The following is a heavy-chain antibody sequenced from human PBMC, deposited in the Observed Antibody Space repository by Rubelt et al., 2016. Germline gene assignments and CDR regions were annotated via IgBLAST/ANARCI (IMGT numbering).Heavy chain of an antibody. V-gene: IGHV3-15*01. CDR2: IKSKTDGGQT. D-gene: IGHD4-17*01. CDR3: TTDYGDYP. Sequence: EVQLVESGGGLVKPGGSLRLSCAASGFTFSTACMSWVRKAPGKGLEWVGRIKSKTDGGQTDYAAPVKGRFTISRDDSKNTLYLQMNSLKTEDTAVYYCTTDYGDYPWGQGTLVTVSS. J-gene: IGHJ5*02. CDR1: GFTFSTAC.